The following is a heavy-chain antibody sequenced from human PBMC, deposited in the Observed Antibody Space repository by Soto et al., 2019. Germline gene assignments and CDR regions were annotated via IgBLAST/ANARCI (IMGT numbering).Heavy chain of an antibody. J-gene: IGHJ6*03. CDR2: INHSGST. CDR3: ARGAPMVRGVYHYYYYYMDV. D-gene: IGHD3-10*01. V-gene: IGHV4-34*01. CDR1: GGSFSGYY. Sequence: SETLSLTCAVYGGSFSGYYWSWIRQPPGKGLEWIGEINHSGSTNYNPSLKSRVTISVDTSKNQFSLKLSSVTAADTAVYYCARGAPMVRGVYHYYYYYMDVWGKGTTVTVSS.